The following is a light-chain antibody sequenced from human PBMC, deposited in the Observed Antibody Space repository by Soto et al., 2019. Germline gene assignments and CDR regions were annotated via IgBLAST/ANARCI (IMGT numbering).Light chain of an antibody. Sequence: DIPGTQSPSFLSASLGYRFTGTFRASQGINIFLAWFQQKPGKAPNLLISAASTLQSGVPSRFSGSGSETEFTLTITSLQPEDSATYYCQQRNSYPRTLGQGTKVDIK. CDR3: QQRNSYPRT. V-gene: IGKV1-9*01. CDR2: AAS. J-gene: IGKJ2*01. CDR1: QGINIF.